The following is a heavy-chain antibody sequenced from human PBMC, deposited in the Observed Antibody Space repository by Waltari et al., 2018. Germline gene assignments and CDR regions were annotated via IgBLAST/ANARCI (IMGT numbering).Heavy chain of an antibody. J-gene: IGHJ3*02. CDR2: IYYSGST. CDR3: ARDGGSGSHAAFDI. CDR1: GGPISSHH. D-gene: IGHD1-26*01. V-gene: IGHV4-59*11. Sequence: QVQLQESGPGLVKPSENLSLTCPVSGGPISSHHWSWLRQPPGKGLEWIGYIYYSGSTNYNPSLKSRVTISVDTSKNQFSLKLSSVTAADTAVYYCARDGGSGSHAAFDIWGQGTMVTVSS.